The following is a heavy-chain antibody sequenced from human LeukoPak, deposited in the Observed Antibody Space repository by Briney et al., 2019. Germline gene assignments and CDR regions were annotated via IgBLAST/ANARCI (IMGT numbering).Heavy chain of an antibody. CDR1: GGSISSYY. CDR3: ARASGWLLYGYYYYYMDV. D-gene: IGHD3-9*01. CDR2: IYYSGST. V-gene: IGHV4-59*01. J-gene: IGHJ6*03. Sequence: SETLSLTCTVSGGSISSYYWSWIRQPPGKGLEWIGYIYYSGSTNYNPSLKSRVTISVDTSKNQFSPKLSSVTAADTAVYYCARASGWLLYGYYYYYMDVWGKGTTVTISS.